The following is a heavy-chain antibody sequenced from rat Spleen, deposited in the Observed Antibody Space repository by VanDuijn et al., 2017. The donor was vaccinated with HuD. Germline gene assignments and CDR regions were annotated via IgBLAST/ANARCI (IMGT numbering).Heavy chain of an antibody. CDR1: GFTYSIYV. V-gene: IGHV5-25*01. CDR2: INTGGGFT. Sequence: EVQLVESEGGLVQPGRSLKLSCAASGFTYSIYVMAWVRQAPTKGLEWVASINTGGGFTFYRDSVKGRFTISRDNAKRTLFLQMDSLRSDDTATYFCAGAGYLRDWYFDFWGPGTMVTVSS. D-gene: IGHD2-2*01. CDR3: AGAGYLRDWYFDF. J-gene: IGHJ1*01.